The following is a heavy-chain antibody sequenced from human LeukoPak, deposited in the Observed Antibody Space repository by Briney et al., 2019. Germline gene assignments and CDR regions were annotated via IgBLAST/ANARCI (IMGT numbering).Heavy chain of an antibody. CDR3: ARGRFYYYGSSAYYGFDY. CDR1: GYSINSDYY. Sequence: MPSETLSLTCTVSGYSINSDYYWGWIRQPPGKGLEWIGSIYHSGSTYYNPSLKSRVTISVDTSKNQFSLKLSSVTAADTAVYYCARGRFYYYGSSAYYGFDYWGQGTLVTVSS. D-gene: IGHD3-22*01. J-gene: IGHJ4*02. CDR2: IYHSGST. V-gene: IGHV4-38-2*02.